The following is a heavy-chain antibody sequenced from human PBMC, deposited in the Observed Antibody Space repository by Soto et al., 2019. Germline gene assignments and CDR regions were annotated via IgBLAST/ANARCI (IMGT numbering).Heavy chain of an antibody. CDR2: VWHDGKYK. V-gene: IGHV3-33*01. D-gene: IGHD6-13*01. Sequence: GGSLRLSCATSGFIFNNYGMDWVRQAPGKGLEGVAVVWHDGKYKYYADSVRGRFTISRDKSNNTVFLQMDSLRAEDTAVYYCARDKAAAAKGVHFDYWGQGSLVTVSS. J-gene: IGHJ4*02. CDR3: ARDKAAAAKGVHFDY. CDR1: GFIFNNYG.